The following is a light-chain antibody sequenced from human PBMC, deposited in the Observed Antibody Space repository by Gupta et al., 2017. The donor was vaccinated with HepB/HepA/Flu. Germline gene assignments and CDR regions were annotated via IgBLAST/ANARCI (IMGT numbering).Light chain of an antibody. CDR3: QQSSNWPRGT. J-gene: IGKJ1*01. CDR2: DAS. V-gene: IGKV3-11*01. Sequence: IVLTQSPATLSLSPGERATLSCRASQSVSSYLAWYQQKPGQAPRLLIYDASNRATGIPARFRGSGSGTDFTLTISSLETKDFAVDYCQQSSNWPRGTFGQGTKVEIK. CDR1: QSVSSY.